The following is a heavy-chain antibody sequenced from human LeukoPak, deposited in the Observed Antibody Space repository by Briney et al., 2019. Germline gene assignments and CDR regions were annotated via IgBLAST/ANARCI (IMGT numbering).Heavy chain of an antibody. CDR1: GGSMSSYY. J-gene: IGHJ4*02. Sequence: SETLSLTCTVSGGSMSSYYWSWIRQPPGKGLEWIGEINHSGSTNYNPSLKSRVTISVDTSKNQFSLKLSSVTAADTAVYYCARDVFEDSSSAGYWGQGTLVTVSS. V-gene: IGHV4-34*01. D-gene: IGHD6-13*01. CDR3: ARDVFEDSSSAGY. CDR2: INHSGST.